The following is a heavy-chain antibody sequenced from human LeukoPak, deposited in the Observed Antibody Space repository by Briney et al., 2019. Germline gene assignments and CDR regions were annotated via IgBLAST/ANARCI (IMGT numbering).Heavy chain of an antibody. CDR2: ISAYNGNT. V-gene: IGHV1-18*01. J-gene: IGHJ4*02. CDR3: ARGAYCGGDCYQRSLDY. D-gene: IGHD2-21*02. CDR1: GYTFTNYG. Sequence: GASGKVCCKAAGYTFTNYGISWVRQAPGQGLEWMGWISAYNGNTNYAQKLQDRVTMTTDTSTSTAYMEVRSLRSDDTAVYYCARGAYCGGDCYQRSLDYWGQGALVTVSS.